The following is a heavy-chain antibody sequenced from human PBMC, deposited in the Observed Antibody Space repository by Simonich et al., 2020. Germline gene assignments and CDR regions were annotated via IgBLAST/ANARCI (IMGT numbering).Heavy chain of an antibody. CDR1: GSTLDEYG. D-gene: IGHD1-1*01. CDR2: IILMCGSP. V-gene: IGHV3-20*01. J-gene: IGHJ4*02. CDR3: ASGRNDFDY. Sequence: EVQLVESGGGVVRPGGALRRSCAASGSTLDEYGMSWVRQVPEKGLEGVTGIILMCGSPSDADSVKGRVTISRDNAKISLYLQMNSRRAEDTALYHCASGRNDFDYWGQGTLVTVSS.